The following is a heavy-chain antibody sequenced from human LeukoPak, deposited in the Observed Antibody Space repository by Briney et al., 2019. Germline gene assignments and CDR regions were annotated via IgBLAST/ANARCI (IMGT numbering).Heavy chain of an antibody. V-gene: IGHV3-30*18. CDR1: GFTFSSYG. CDR3: AKEVGYGMDV. D-gene: IGHD1-26*01. Sequence: GGSLRLSCAASGFTFSSYGFHWVRQAPGKGLEWVAVIPYDGSNKYYADSVKGRSTISRGNSKNTLYLQMNTLRAEDTAVYYCAKEVGYGMDVWGQGTTVTVSS. CDR2: IPYDGSNK. J-gene: IGHJ6*01.